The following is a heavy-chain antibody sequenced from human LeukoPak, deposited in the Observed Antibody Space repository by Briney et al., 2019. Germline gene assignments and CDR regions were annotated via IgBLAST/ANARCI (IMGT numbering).Heavy chain of an antibody. CDR2: INHSGST. D-gene: IGHD2-2*02. V-gene: IGHV4-34*01. CDR1: GGSFSGYY. J-gene: IGHJ4*02. CDR3: ASTLKRVVPAAIRGYFDY. Sequence: SETLSLTCAVYGGSFSGYYWSWIRQPPGEGLEWIGEINHSGSTNYNPSLKSRVTISVDTSKNQFSLKLSSVTAADTAVYYCASTLKRVVPAAIRGYFDYWGQGTLVTVSS.